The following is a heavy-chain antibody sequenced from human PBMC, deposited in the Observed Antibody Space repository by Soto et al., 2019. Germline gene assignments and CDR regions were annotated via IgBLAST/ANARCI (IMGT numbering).Heavy chain of an antibody. V-gene: IGHV3-23*01. D-gene: IGHD1-1*01. CDR1: GFTFSSYA. CDR2: ISGSGGST. CDR3: AKTVLELVTGTADY. Sequence: EVQLLESGGGLVQPGGSLRLSCAASGFTFSSYAMGWVRQAPGKGLEWVSAISGSGGSTYYADSVKGRFTISRDNSKNTLYLQMNSLRAEDTAVYYCAKTVLELVTGTADYWGQGTLVTVSS. J-gene: IGHJ4*02.